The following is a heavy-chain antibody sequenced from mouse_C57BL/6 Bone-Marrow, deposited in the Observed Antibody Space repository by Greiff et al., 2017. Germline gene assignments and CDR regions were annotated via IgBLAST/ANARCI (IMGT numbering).Heavy chain of an antibody. V-gene: IGHV1-19*01. CDR3: ARSGYYYGSSYAMNY. Sequence: EVQLQQSGPVLVKPGASVKMSCKASGYTFTDYYMNWVKQSHGKSLEWIGVINPYNGGTSYNQKFKGKATLPVDKASSSPYMELNSLTSEDSAVYYCARSGYYYGSSYAMNYWGQGTSVTVSS. D-gene: IGHD1-1*01. J-gene: IGHJ4*01. CDR2: INPYNGGT. CDR1: GYTFTDYY.